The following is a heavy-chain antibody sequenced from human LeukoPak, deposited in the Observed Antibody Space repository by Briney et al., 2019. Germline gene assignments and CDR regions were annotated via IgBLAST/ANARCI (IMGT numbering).Heavy chain of an antibody. D-gene: IGHD3-22*01. J-gene: IGHJ3*02. CDR1: GCSISTYY. CDR3: ARIYYDSGAYYRRAFDI. V-gene: IGHV4-59*01. Sequence: SETLSLTCTVSGCSISTYYWSWIRQPPGKGLEWIAYIYNSESTNSNPSLKSRVTISVDTSKNQFSLRLSSVTAADTAVYYCARIYYDSGAYYRRAFDIWGQGTLVSVSS. CDR2: IYNSEST.